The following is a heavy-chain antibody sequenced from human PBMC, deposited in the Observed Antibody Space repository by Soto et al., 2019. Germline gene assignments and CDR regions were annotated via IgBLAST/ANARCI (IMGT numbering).Heavy chain of an antibody. Sequence: ASVKVSCKASGYTFTSYGISWVRQAPGQGLEWMGWISAYNGNTNYAQKLQGRVTMTTDTSTSTAYMELRSLRSDDTAVYYCARDYNYDSSGYYYRLFFYWRQGTLVTVSS. CDR2: ISAYNGNT. V-gene: IGHV1-18*04. D-gene: IGHD3-22*01. CDR3: ARDYNYDSSGYYYRLFFY. CDR1: GYTFTSYG. J-gene: IGHJ4*02.